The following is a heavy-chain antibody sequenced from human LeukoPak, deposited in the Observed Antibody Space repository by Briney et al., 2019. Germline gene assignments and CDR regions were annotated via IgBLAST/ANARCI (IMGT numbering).Heavy chain of an antibody. CDR3: ARIGCSSTSCSWWFDP. Sequence: GESLKISCKGSGYSFTSYWIGWVRQMPGKGLEWMGIIYPGDSDTRYSPSFQGQVTISTDKSISPAYLQWSSLKASDTAMYYCARIGCSSTSCSWWFDPWGQGTLVTVSS. J-gene: IGHJ5*02. D-gene: IGHD2-2*01. V-gene: IGHV5-51*01. CDR1: GYSFTSYW. CDR2: IYPGDSDT.